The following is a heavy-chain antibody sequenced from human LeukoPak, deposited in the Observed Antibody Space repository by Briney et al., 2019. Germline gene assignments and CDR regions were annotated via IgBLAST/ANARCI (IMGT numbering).Heavy chain of an antibody. V-gene: IGHV3-48*03. CDR1: GFTISTFD. CDR2: ISSSGATT. D-gene: IGHD5-18*01. Sequence: AGTLTLSCASSGFTISTFDMNWVRQAPGKGLERVSFISSSGATTSYADSVKGRFTVSRDNAKNSLYPQMNSLRTEDTALYYCARARGYSYGILDQWGQGTLVTVSS. CDR3: ARARGYSYGILDQ. J-gene: IGHJ4*02.